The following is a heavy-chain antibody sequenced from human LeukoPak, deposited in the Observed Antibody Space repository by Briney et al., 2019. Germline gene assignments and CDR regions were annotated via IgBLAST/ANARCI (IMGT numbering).Heavy chain of an antibody. J-gene: IGHJ6*01. Sequence: GGSLRLSCAASGFTFSSYLMHWVRQAAGKGLVWVSRINNDRSSTSYADSVKGRFTISRDNAKIPLYLQMNSLRAEDTAVYYCEREAGTYCYYGMDVWGQGTTVSVSS. CDR2: INNDRSST. D-gene: IGHD6-13*01. V-gene: IGHV3-74*01. CDR3: EREAGTYCYYGMDV. CDR1: GFTFSSYL.